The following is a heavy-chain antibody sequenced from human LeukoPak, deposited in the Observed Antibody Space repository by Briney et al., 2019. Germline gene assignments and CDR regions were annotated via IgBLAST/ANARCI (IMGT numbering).Heavy chain of an antibody. CDR1: GFTFSSYA. V-gene: IGHV3-23*01. J-gene: IGHJ3*02. Sequence: PGGSLRLSCAASGFTFSSYAMSWVRQALGKGLEWVSAISGSGGSTYYADSVKGRFTISRDNSKNTLYLQMNSLRAEDTAVYYCAKGVRYFDWLSSDAFDIWGQGTMVTVSS. CDR3: AKGVRYFDWLSSDAFDI. CDR2: ISGSGGST. D-gene: IGHD3-9*01.